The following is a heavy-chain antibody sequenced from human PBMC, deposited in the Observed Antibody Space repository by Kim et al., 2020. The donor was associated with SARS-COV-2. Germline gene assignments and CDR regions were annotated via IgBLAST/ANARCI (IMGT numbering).Heavy chain of an antibody. CDR3: ARMVISDWCDFDV. CDR2: ISHSGNT. CDR1: GSSIGAGYY. V-gene: IGHV4-38-2*02. D-gene: IGHD2-8*02. J-gene: IGHJ3*01. Sequence: SETLSLTCTVSGSSIGAGYYWAWIRQPPGRGLEWIGGISHSGNTYSNPSLQSRISISVDTSKRQFSLNVTSVTAADTAVYSCARMVISDWCDFDVWGQG.